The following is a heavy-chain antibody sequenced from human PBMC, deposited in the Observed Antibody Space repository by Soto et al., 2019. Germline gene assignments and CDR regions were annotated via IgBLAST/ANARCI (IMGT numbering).Heavy chain of an antibody. Sequence: SETLSLTCTASGGSISSSSYYWGWIRQPPGKGLEWIGSIYYSGSTYYNPSLKSRVTISVDTSKNQFSLKLTSVTAADTAVFYCARHSSYGSHYYYYGMDVWGQGTTVTVSS. CDR3: ARHSSYGSHYYYYGMDV. D-gene: IGHD5-18*01. J-gene: IGHJ6*02. CDR2: IYYSGST. V-gene: IGHV4-39*01. CDR1: GGSISSSSYY.